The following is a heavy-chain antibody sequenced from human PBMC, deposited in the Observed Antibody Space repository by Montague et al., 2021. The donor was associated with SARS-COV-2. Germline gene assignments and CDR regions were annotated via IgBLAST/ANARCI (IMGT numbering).Heavy chain of an antibody. V-gene: IGHV4-59*01. D-gene: IGHD2-2*01. J-gene: IGHJ5*02. Sequence: SETLSLTCTVSGGSISSYYWSWIRQPPGKGLEWIGYIYYNGTTNYSPPLKGRVSISVDTSKNQFSLEMNSVTAADTAVYYCARERGYQLLCGWFDPWGQGTLVTVSS. CDR3: ARERGYQLLCGWFDP. CDR1: GGSISSYY. CDR2: IYYNGTT.